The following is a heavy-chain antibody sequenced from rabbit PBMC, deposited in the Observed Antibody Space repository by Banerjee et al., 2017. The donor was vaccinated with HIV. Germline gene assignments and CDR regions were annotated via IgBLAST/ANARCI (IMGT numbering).Heavy chain of an antibody. D-gene: IGHD1-1*01. CDR3: ARDTSSSFSSYGMDL. J-gene: IGHJ6*01. Sequence: QEQLVESGGGLVQPEGSLTLTCKASGFSFSNKVVMCWVRQAPGKGLEWIACINAVTGKAVYASWAKGRFTLSKTSSTTVTLQMTSLTAADTATYFCARDTSSSFSSYGMDLWGPGTLVTVS. CDR2: INAVTGKA. CDR1: GFSFSNKVV. V-gene: IGHV1S45*01.